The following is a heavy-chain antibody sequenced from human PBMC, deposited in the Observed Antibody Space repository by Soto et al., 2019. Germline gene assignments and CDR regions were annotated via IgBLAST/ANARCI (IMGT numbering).Heavy chain of an antibody. CDR2: IIGSGGST. V-gene: IGHV3-23*01. Sequence: GSLRLSCAASGFTFSSYAMSWVRQAPGKGLEWVSAIIGSGGSTYYADSVKGRFTISRDNSKNTLYLQMNSLRAEDTAVYYCARGNEWLRKDYYYYMDVWGKGTTVTVSS. D-gene: IGHD5-12*01. CDR3: ARGNEWLRKDYYYYMDV. CDR1: GFTFSSYA. J-gene: IGHJ6*03.